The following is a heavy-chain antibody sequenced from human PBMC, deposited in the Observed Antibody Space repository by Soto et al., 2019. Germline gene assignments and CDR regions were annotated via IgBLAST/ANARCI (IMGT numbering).Heavy chain of an antibody. Sequence: EVHLLESGGGLVQPGGSLRLSCTASGFTFSSYAMTWVRQAPGRGLEGVSGITASGGRTYYADSVKGRFTISRDNSKSTLYLQMNGLRAEDTAVYYCAKDTRYGDYVSWFDSWGQGTLVTVSS. CDR2: ITASGGRT. D-gene: IGHD4-17*01. CDR3: AKDTRYGDYVSWFDS. V-gene: IGHV3-23*01. J-gene: IGHJ5*01. CDR1: GFTFSSYA.